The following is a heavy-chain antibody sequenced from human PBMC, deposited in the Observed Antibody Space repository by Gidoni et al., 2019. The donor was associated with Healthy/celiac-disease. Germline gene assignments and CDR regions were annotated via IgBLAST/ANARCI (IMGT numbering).Heavy chain of an antibody. J-gene: IGHJ4*02. CDR2: IIPILGIA. CDR3: ARGGPEDNWNCDY. V-gene: IGHV1-69*04. D-gene: IGHD1-20*01. CDR1: GGTFSSYA. Sequence: QVPLVQAGAEGKKPGYSVEISCKATGGTFSSYAISWVRQAPGQGLEWRGRIIPILGIANYAQKFQGRVTITADKSTSTAYMELSSLRSEDTAVYYCARGGPEDNWNCDYWGQGTLVTVSS.